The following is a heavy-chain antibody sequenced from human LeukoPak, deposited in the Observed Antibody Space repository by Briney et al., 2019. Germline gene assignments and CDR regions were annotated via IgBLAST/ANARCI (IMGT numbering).Heavy chain of an antibody. CDR2: CGTDGDT. J-gene: IGHJ4*02. CDR3: AQKTPGTHPFDY. Sequence: GESLRLSCAASGFTFSSYAMNWVRQAPGKGLEWVSACGTDGDTYYADSVRGRFTISRDNARNTAYLQMSSLRAEDAAVYYCAQKTPGTHPFDYWGQGTLVTVSS. CDR1: GFTFSSYA. D-gene: IGHD6-13*01. V-gene: IGHV3-23*01.